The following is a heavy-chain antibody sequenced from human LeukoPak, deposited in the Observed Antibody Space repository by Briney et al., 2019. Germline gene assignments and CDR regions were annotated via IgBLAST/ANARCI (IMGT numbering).Heavy chain of an antibody. Sequence: GGSLRLSCAASGFTFSSYAMSWVRQAPGKGLEWVSAISGSGGSTYYADSVKGRFTISRDNAKNSLYLQMNSLRAEDTAVYYCARAGPTYYYDSSGYYCPDYWGQGTLVTVSS. CDR3: ARAGPTYYYDSSGYYCPDY. CDR2: ISGSGGST. CDR1: GFTFSSYA. D-gene: IGHD3-22*01. V-gene: IGHV3-23*01. J-gene: IGHJ4*02.